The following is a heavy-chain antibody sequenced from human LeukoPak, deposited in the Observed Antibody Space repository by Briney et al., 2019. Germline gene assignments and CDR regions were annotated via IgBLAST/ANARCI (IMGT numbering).Heavy chain of an antibody. J-gene: IGHJ3*01. CDR1: GGSISSGDYY. CDR2: IYDSGRT. CDR3: ANADQYCSGGSCHVPDAFDV. V-gene: IGHV4-30-2*01. D-gene: IGHD2-15*01. Sequence: PSETLSLTCTVSGGSISSGDYYWSWIRQPPGKGLEYIGYIYDSGRTDLNPSLSSRITISIDRSKNQLSLKLSSVTAADTAVYYCANADQYCSGGSCHVPDAFDVWGQGTMVTVSS.